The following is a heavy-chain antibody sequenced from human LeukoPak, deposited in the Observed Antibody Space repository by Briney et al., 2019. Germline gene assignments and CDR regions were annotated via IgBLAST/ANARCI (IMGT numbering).Heavy chain of an antibody. Sequence: PSETLSLTCTVSGGSIGASYWSWIRQPPGKGLEWIGYIYVTGSSSYNPSLESRVTISVDTSKNQFSLKLSSVTAADTAVYYCARAGVVSNPNSYWYFDLWGRGTLVTVSS. D-gene: IGHD3-3*01. CDR1: GGSIGASY. J-gene: IGHJ2*01. CDR3: ARAGVVSNPNSYWYFDL. V-gene: IGHV4-59*01. CDR2: IYVTGSS.